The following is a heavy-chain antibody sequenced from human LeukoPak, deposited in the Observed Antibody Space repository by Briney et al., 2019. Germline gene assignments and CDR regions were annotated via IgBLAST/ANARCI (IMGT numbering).Heavy chain of an antibody. CDR2: INTDGSST. J-gene: IGHJ6*03. CDR3: ARVAKGYYYYYMDV. CDR1: GFTFSSYW. Sequence: GGSLRLSCAASGFTFSSYWMHWVRQAPGKGLVWVSRINTDGSSTSYADSVKGRFTISRDNAKNTLYLQMNSLRAEDTAVYYCARVAKGYYYYYMDVWGKGTTVTVSS. V-gene: IGHV3-74*01.